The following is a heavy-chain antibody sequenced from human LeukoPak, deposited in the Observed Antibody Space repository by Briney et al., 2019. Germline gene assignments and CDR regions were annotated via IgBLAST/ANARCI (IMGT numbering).Heavy chain of an antibody. Sequence: SETLSLTCTVSGGSISSSSYYWGWIRQPPGKGLEWIWSIYNSGRTYYNSSLKSRVSMSVDTSKNQFSLKLNSVTAADTAVYYCARDLGGYGGYDTASDYWGQGTLVTVSS. J-gene: IGHJ4*02. CDR2: IYNSGRT. CDR1: GGSISSSSYY. CDR3: ARDLGGYGGYDTASDY. V-gene: IGHV4-39*07. D-gene: IGHD5-12*01.